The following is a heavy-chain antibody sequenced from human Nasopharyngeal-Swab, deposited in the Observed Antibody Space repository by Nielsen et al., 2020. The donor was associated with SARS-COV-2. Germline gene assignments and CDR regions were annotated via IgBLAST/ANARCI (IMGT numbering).Heavy chain of an antibody. D-gene: IGHD2-21*01. CDR3: AKSMAYFQLSGTYNLDF. Sequence: GASLKISCAASGFTFNNFGMHWVRQAPGKGLEWVAFISYEGSIRNSIDSVKGRFTVSRDSSKNTVYLQVNSLRPDDTAVYFCAKSMAYFQLSGTYNLDFWGRGTLVTVSS. J-gene: IGHJ4*02. CDR1: GFTFNNFG. CDR2: ISYEGSIR. V-gene: IGHV3-30*18.